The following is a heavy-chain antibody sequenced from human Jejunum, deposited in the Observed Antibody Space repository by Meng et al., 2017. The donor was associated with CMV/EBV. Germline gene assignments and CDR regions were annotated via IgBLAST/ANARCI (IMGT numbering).Heavy chain of an antibody. V-gene: IGHV4-34*01. CDR2: IHPGGWT. Sequence: LSLTCAVYGGSFSGFHCNWIRQPPGKGLEWIGEIHPGGWTNYNPSLKSRVTMSIDTYKNQFSLKVNSVTAADTAVYFCVRAMNEEINWGQGTLVTVSS. CDR3: VRAMNEEIN. CDR1: GGSFSGFH. D-gene: IGHD5-24*01. J-gene: IGHJ4*02.